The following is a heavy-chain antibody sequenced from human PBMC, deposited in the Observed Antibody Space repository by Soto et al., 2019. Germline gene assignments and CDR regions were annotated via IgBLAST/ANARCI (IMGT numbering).Heavy chain of an antibody. CDR2: LTNNGGTT. Sequence: PGGSLRLSCAASGFTFSTYAMHWVRQAPGKGLEYVSALTNNGGTTYYASSVKGRFTISRDNSKNTLYLQMGSLRAEDMAVYYCARAASSTWYFAYWGQGTLVTGSS. J-gene: IGHJ4*02. D-gene: IGHD6-13*01. CDR3: ARAASSTWYFAY. V-gene: IGHV3-64*01. CDR1: GFTFSTYA.